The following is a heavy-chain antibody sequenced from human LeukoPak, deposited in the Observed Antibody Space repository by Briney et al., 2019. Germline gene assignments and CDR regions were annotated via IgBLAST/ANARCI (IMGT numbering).Heavy chain of an antibody. CDR1: GGSISSYY. Sequence: SETLSLTCTVSGGSISSYYWSWIRQPPGKGLEWIGYIYYSGSTNYNPSLKSRVTISVDMSKNQFSLKLSSVTAADTAVYYCARVGATGNWFDPWGQGTLVTVSS. CDR3: ARVGATGNWFDP. D-gene: IGHD1-26*01. V-gene: IGHV4-59*01. CDR2: IYYSGST. J-gene: IGHJ5*02.